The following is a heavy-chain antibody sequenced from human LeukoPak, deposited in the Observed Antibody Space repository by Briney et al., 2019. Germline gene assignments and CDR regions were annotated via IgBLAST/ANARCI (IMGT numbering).Heavy chain of an antibody. J-gene: IGHJ4*02. V-gene: IGHV1-69*13. CDR1: GGTFSSYA. CDR2: IIPIFGTA. CDR3: AGVVDNCSGGSCYSALFDY. D-gene: IGHD2-15*01. Sequence: SVKVSCKASGGTFSSYAISWVRQAPGQGLEWMGGIIPIFGTANYAQKFQGRVTITADESTSTAYMELGSLRSEDTAVYYCAGVVDNCSGGSCYSALFDYWGQGTLVTVSS.